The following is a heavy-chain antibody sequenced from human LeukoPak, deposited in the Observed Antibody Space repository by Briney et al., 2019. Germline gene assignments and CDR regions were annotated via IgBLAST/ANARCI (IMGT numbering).Heavy chain of an antibody. Sequence: SETLSLTCIVSGGSINSGAYYWSWLRQPPGKGLEWIGYIYDSGSTYYNPSLKSRITISVDTSENRFSLKLSSVTATDTAVYYCARDCSGGSCYGAFDIWGQGTMVTVSS. D-gene: IGHD2-15*01. J-gene: IGHJ3*02. CDR3: ARDCSGGSCYGAFDI. V-gene: IGHV4-30-4*01. CDR1: GGSINSGAYY. CDR2: IYDSGST.